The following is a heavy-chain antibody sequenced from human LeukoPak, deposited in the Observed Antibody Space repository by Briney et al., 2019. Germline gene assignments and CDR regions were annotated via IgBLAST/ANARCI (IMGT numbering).Heavy chain of an antibody. CDR1: GGSFSGYY. CDR2: INHSGST. Sequence: SETLSLTCAVYGGSFSGYYWSWIRQPPGKELEWIGEINHSGSTNYNPSLKSRVTISVDTSKNQFSLKLSSVTAADTAVYYCAGGVKGAGTDYWGQGTLVTVSS. J-gene: IGHJ4*02. V-gene: IGHV4-34*01. CDR3: AGGVKGAGTDY. D-gene: IGHD6-13*01.